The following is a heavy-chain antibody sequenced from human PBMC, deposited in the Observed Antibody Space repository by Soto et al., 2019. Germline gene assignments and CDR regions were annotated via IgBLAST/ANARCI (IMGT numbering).Heavy chain of an antibody. Sequence: GGSLRLSCAASGFTFSSYAMHWVRQAPGKGLEWVAVISYDGSNKYYADSVKGRFTISRDNSKNTLYLQMNSLRAEDTAVYYCARDYYRFNSGYGFSIDVWGQGTTVTVSS. CDR1: GFTFSSYA. CDR2: ISYDGSNK. V-gene: IGHV3-30-3*01. CDR3: ARDYYRFNSGYGFSIDV. D-gene: IGHD5-12*01. J-gene: IGHJ6*02.